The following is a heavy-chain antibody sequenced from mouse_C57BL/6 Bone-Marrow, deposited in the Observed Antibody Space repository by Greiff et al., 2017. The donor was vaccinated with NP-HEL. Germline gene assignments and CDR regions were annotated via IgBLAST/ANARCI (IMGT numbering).Heavy chain of an antibody. V-gene: IGHV1-69*01. J-gene: IGHJ1*03. CDR3: ARELPHWYFDV. CDR1: FTSYW. Sequence: FTSYWMHWVKQRPGQGLEWIGEIDPSDSYTNYNQKFKGKSTLTVDKSSSTAYMQLSSLTSEDSAVYYCARELPHWYFDVWGTGTTVTVSS. D-gene: IGHD2-1*01. CDR2: IDPSDSYT.